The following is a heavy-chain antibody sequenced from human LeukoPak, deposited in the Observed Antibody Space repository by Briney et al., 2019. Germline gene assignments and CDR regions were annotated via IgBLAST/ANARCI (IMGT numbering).Heavy chain of an antibody. J-gene: IGHJ6*02. CDR2: ISYDGSNK. CDR3: ATGEGSSWYPYHPYYYYYGMDV. D-gene: IGHD6-13*01. CDR1: GFTFSSYA. Sequence: GGSLRLSSAASGFTFSSYAMHWVRQAPGKGLEWVAVISYDGSNKYYADSVKGRFAISRDSSKNTLYLQMNSLRAEDTAVYYCATGEGSSWYPYHPYYYYYGMDVWGQGTTVTVFS. V-gene: IGHV3-30*01.